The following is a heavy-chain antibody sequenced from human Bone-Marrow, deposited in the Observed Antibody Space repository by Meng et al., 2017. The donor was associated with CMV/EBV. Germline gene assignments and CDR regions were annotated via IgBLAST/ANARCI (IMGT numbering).Heavy chain of an antibody. J-gene: IGHJ5*02. CDR1: GFTFSSHW. Sequence: GESLKISCAASGFTFSSHWMTWVRQAPGKGLEWVSSITSSSSSMYYADSVKGRFTISRDNAKNSLYLQMNSLRAEDTAVYYCARERSGYYFDPWGQGTLVTVSS. CDR3: ARERSGYYFDP. D-gene: IGHD3-3*01. V-gene: IGHV3-21*01. CDR2: ITSSSSSM.